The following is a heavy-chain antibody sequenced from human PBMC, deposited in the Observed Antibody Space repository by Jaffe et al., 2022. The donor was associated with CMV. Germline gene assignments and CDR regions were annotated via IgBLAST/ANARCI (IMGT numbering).Heavy chain of an antibody. D-gene: IGHD3-22*01. CDR1: GFTFSSYE. Sequence: EVQLVESGGGLVQPGGSLRLSCAASGFTFSSYEMNWVRQAPGKGLEWVSYISSSGSTIYYADSVKGRFTISRDNAKNSLYLQMNSLRAEDTAVYYCARDIPYYYDSSGYSLNWFDPWGQGTLVTVSS. CDR3: ARDIPYYYDSSGYSLNWFDP. J-gene: IGHJ5*02. V-gene: IGHV3-48*03. CDR2: ISSSGSTI.